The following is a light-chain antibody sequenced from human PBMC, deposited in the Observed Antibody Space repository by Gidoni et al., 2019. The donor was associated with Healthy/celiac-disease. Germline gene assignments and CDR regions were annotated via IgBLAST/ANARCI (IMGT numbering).Light chain of an antibody. V-gene: IGKV4-1*01. CDR3: QQYYSTPLT. Sequence: DIVMTQSPDSLAVSLGERATINCKSSQSVLYSSNNKNYLAWYQQNPGQPPKLLIYWASTRESGVPDRFSGSGSGTDFTLTISSLQAEDVAVYYCQQYYSTPLTFGQXTKLEIK. CDR1: QSVLYSSNNKNY. CDR2: WAS. J-gene: IGKJ2*01.